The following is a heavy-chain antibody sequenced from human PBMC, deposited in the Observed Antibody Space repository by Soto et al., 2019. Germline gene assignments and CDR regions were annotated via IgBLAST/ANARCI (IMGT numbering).Heavy chain of an antibody. Sequence: GGSLRLSCAASGFTFSSYWMHWVRQAPGKGLVWVSRINSDGSSTSYADSVKGRFTISRDNAKNTLYLQMNSLRAEDTAVYYCARGSDLVPPYYYGMDVWGQGTTVTVSS. D-gene: IGHD6-13*01. CDR3: ARGSDLVPPYYYGMDV. CDR1: GFTFSSYW. V-gene: IGHV3-74*01. CDR2: INSDGSST. J-gene: IGHJ6*02.